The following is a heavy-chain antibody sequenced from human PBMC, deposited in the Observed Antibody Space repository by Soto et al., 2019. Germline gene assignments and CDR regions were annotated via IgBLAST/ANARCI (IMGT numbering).Heavy chain of an antibody. CDR2: IYHSGAT. CDR3: ARDLGTGTDY. Sequence: QVQLQESGPGLVKPSGTLSLTCAVSGDSITNSNWWSWVRQAPGKGLEWIGEIYHSGATTYNPSLKSRATISVDPSNNHFSPKLTSVTAADTAVYFCARDLGTGTDYWGQGTLVTVAS. D-gene: IGHD1-1*01. J-gene: IGHJ4*02. V-gene: IGHV4-4*02. CDR1: GDSITNSNW.